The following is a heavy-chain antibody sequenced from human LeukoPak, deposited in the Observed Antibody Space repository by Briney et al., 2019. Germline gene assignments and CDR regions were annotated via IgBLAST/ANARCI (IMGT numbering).Heavy chain of an antibody. J-gene: IGHJ4*02. CDR1: GFTFSTYW. Sequence: GGSLRLSCAVSGFTFSTYWMSWVRQAPGKGLEWVANINLDGSVEYYMDSVKGRFTISRDNAKNSLYLQMNSLRAEDTAVYYCARMRDGYMGRYYFDYWGQGTLVTVSS. D-gene: IGHD5-24*01. CDR3: ARMRDGYMGRYYFDY. CDR2: INLDGSVE. V-gene: IGHV3-7*04.